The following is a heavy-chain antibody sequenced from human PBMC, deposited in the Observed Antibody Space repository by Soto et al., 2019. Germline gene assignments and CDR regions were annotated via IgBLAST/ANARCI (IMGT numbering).Heavy chain of an antibody. V-gene: IGHV3-21*01. CDR3: ARDGGRGYSSSSYWFDP. Sequence: GGSLRLSCAASGFTFSSYSMNWVRQAPGKGLEWVSSISSSSSYIYYADSVKGRFTISRDNAKNSLYLQMNSLRAEDTAVYYCARDGGRGYSSSSYWFDPWGQGTLVTGSS. CDR1: GFTFSSYS. D-gene: IGHD6-6*01. CDR2: ISSSSSYI. J-gene: IGHJ5*02.